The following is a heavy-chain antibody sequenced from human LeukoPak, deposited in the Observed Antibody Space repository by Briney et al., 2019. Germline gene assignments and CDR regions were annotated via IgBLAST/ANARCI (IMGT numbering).Heavy chain of an antibody. CDR3: ARDGYYCSGGSCYTDY. CDR2: INHSGST. Sequence: SETLSLTCAVYGGSFSGYYWSWIRQPPGKGLEWIGEINHSGSTNYNPSLKSRVTISVDTSKNQFSLKLSSVTAADTAVYYCARDGYYCSGGSCYTDYWGQGTLVTVSS. D-gene: IGHD2-15*01. V-gene: IGHV4-34*01. J-gene: IGHJ4*02. CDR1: GGSFSGYY.